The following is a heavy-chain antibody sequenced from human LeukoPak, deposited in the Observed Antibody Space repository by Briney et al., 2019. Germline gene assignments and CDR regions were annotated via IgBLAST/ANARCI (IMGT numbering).Heavy chain of an antibody. J-gene: IGHJ4*02. CDR1: GYTFTSYG. V-gene: IGHV1-2*02. CDR2: INPNSGAT. CDR3: SRGHSNYPSFDY. Sequence: ASVKVSCKASGYTFTSYGISWVRQAPGQGFEWMGWINPNSGATNYAQNFQGRVTMTRDTSISTAYMELSGLRSDDTAVYYCSRGHSNYPSFDYWGQGTLVTVSS. D-gene: IGHD4-11*01.